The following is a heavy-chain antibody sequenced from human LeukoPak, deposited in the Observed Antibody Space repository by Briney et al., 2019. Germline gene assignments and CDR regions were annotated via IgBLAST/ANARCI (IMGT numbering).Heavy chain of an antibody. D-gene: IGHD3-10*01. CDR1: GGSISSHY. Sequence: SETLSLTCTVSGGSISSHYWSWIRQPPGKGLEWIGFIYYSGSTNYNPSLKSRVTISVDTSKNQFSLKLSSVTAADTAVYYCASARYGSGSYFPYYWGQGTLVTVSS. CDR2: IYYSGST. CDR3: ASARYGSGSYFPYY. J-gene: IGHJ4*02. V-gene: IGHV4-59*11.